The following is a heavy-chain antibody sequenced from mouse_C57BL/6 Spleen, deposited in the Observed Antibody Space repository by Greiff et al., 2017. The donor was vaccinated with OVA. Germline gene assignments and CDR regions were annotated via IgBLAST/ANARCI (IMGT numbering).Heavy chain of an antibody. CDR2: IDPENGDT. CDR3: TVVGSHYYAMDY. CDR1: GFNIKDDY. D-gene: IGHD1-1*01. J-gene: IGHJ4*01. Sequence: VQLQQSGAELVRPGASVKLSCTASGFNIKDDYMHWVKQRPEQGLEWIGWIDPENGDTEYASKFQGKATITAYTSSNTAYLQLSSLTSEDTAVYYCTVVGSHYYAMDYWGQGTSVTVSS. V-gene: IGHV14-4*01.